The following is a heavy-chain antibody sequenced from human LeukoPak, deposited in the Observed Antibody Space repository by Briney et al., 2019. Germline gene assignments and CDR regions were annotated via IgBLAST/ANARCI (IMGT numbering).Heavy chain of an antibody. CDR2: IYYSGST. J-gene: IGHJ6*02. Sequence: PSQTLSLTCTVSGGSISSGGYYWSWIRQPPGKGLEWIGYIYYSGSTNYNPSLKSRVTISVDTSKNQFSLKLSSVTAADTAVYYCARAPHYDFWVYGMDVWGQGTTVTVSS. V-gene: IGHV4-61*08. D-gene: IGHD3-3*01. CDR1: GGSISSGGYY. CDR3: ARAPHYDFWVYGMDV.